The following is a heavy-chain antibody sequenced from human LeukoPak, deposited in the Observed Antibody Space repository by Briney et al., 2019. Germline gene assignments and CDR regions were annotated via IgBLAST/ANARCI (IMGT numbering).Heavy chain of an antibody. CDR2: ISGSGGST. D-gene: IGHD4-23*01. Sequence: GGSLRLSCAAPGFTFSSYAMSWVRQAPGKGLEWVSAISGSGGSTYYADSVKGRFTISRDNSKNTLYLQMNSLRAEDTAVYYCAKDLLTYGGNSGFAFDIWGQGTMVTVSS. CDR1: GFTFSSYA. CDR3: AKDLLTYGGNSGFAFDI. J-gene: IGHJ3*02. V-gene: IGHV3-23*01.